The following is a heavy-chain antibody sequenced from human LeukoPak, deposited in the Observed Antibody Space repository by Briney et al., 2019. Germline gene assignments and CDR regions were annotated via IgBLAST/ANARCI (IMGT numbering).Heavy chain of an antibody. CDR2: TIPNIATA. Sequence: SVKVSCKASGYNFTNYALTWVRQAPGQGLEWMAVTIPNIATAYYAQKFQGRVTITADESTSTVYMEISSLRSDDTSSYYCAKGLLGVPAPYDIWGQGTLVSVS. D-gene: IGHD3-16*01. V-gene: IGHV1-69*13. CDR3: AKGLLGVPAPYDI. CDR1: GYNFTNYA. J-gene: IGHJ3*02.